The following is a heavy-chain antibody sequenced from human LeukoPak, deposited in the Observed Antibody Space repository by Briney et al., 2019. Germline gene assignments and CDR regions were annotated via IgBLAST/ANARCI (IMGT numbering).Heavy chain of an antibody. V-gene: IGHV3-9*01. J-gene: IGHJ4*02. Sequence: GRSLRLSCAASGFTFDDYAMHWVRQAPGKGLEWVSGISWNSGSIGHADSVKGRFTISRDNAKNSLYLQMNSLRAEDTALYYCAKGGAAVAGYFDYWGQGTLVTVSS. CDR2: ISWNSGSI. CDR1: GFTFDDYA. D-gene: IGHD6-19*01. CDR3: AKGGAAVAGYFDY.